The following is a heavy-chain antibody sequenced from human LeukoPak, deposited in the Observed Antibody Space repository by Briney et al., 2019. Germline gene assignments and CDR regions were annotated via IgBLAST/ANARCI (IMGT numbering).Heavy chain of an antibody. Sequence: SETLSLTCAVYGGSFSGYYWSWIRQPPGKGLEWIGEINHSGSTNYNPSLKSRVTISVDTSKNQFSLKLSSVTAADTAVYYCARRVDGDYWAFDYWGQGTLVTVSS. J-gene: IGHJ4*02. V-gene: IGHV4-34*01. CDR3: ARRVDGDYWAFDY. D-gene: IGHD4-17*01. CDR1: GGSFSGYY. CDR2: INHSGST.